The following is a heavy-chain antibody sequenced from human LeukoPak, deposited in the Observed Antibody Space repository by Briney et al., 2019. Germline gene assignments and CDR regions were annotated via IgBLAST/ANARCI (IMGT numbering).Heavy chain of an antibody. CDR2: ISSSGYTI. D-gene: IGHD3-10*01. Sequence: GGSLRLSCAASGFTFSNYEMNWVRQAPGKGLRWISYISSSGYTIYYADSVKGRFTISRDNAKNSLYLQMNSLRAEDTAVYYCARDATMVRGVIKPYWGQGTLVTVSS. J-gene: IGHJ4*02. CDR3: ARDATMVRGVIKPY. V-gene: IGHV3-48*03. CDR1: GFTFSNYE.